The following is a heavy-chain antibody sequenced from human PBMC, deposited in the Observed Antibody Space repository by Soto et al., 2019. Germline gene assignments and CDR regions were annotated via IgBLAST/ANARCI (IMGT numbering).Heavy chain of an antibody. V-gene: IGHV4-34*09. CDR2: IYNSGTT. Sequence: SETLSLTCAVYGGSFSGYYWSWIRQHPGKGLEWIGYIYNSGTTNYNPSLKSRVTISVDTSKNQFSLKLTSVTAADTAVYYCARDPAPWGQGTLVTVSS. J-gene: IGHJ5*02. CDR3: ARDPAP. CDR1: GGSFSGYY.